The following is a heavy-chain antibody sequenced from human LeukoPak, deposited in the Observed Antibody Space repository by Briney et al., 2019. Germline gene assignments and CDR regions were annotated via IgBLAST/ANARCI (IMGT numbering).Heavy chain of an antibody. Sequence: SETLSLTCTVSGGSISSSSYYWGWIRQPPGKGLEWIRGIYYSGSTYYNPSLKSRVTISVDTSKNQFSLKLSSVTAADTAVYYCARVGMVRGKFRSYYYYMDVWGKGTTVTVSS. D-gene: IGHD3-10*01. CDR2: IYYSGST. V-gene: IGHV4-39*07. CDR3: ARVGMVRGKFRSYYYYMDV. J-gene: IGHJ6*03. CDR1: GGSISSSSYY.